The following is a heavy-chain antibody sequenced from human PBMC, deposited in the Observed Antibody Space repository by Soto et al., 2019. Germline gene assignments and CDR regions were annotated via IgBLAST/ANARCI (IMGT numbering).Heavy chain of an antibody. CDR2: VYTSDYT. V-gene: IGHV4-4*08. Sequence: SETLSLTCSLSGASIRSYYWHWIRQPPGKGLEWIGYVYTSDYTRYSSSLKRRVTISVDTSKSQFYLWLNCVTAADTAVYYCASAAGNPGAFFYYNCMDVWGQGTTVTVSS. J-gene: IGHJ6*02. D-gene: IGHD3-10*01. CDR1: GASIRSYY. CDR3: ASAAGNPGAFFYYNCMDV.